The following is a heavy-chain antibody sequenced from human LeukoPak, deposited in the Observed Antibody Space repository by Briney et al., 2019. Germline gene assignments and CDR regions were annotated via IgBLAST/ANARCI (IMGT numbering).Heavy chain of an antibody. D-gene: IGHD2-15*01. J-gene: IGHJ4*02. V-gene: IGHV1-2*02. CDR1: GYTFTDYY. Sequence: GASVKVSCKASGYTFTDYYIHWVRQAPGQGLAWMGWINPNSGGTNYARKFLDRVTMTRDTSISTAYMELSRLRSDDTAVYYCARGDIVVVIPATEYYFDYWGQGTLVTVSS. CDR3: ARGDIVVVIPATEYYFDY. CDR2: INPNSGGT.